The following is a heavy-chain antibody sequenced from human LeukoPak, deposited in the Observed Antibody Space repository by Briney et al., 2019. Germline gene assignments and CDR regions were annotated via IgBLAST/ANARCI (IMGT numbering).Heavy chain of an antibody. CDR1: GFTFNKYT. D-gene: IGHD2-21*02. CDR2: ISTSSSYI. V-gene: IGHV3-21*01. J-gene: IGHJ4*02. Sequence: GGSLRLSCAASGFTFNKYTMNWVRQAPGKGLEWVSSISTSSSYIYYADSVKGRFTISRDNSKNTLYLQMNSLRAEDTAVYYCARDAQLYCGGDCQYDYWGQGTLVTVSS. CDR3: ARDAQLYCGGDCQYDY.